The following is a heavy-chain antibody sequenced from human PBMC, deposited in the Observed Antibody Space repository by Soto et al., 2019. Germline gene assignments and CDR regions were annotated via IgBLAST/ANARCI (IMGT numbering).Heavy chain of an antibody. CDR3: ARGNKYSSSFHYYYYMDV. J-gene: IGHJ6*03. D-gene: IGHD6-6*01. Sequence: SVKVSCKASGGTFSSYTISWVRQAPGQGLEWMGRIIPILGIANYAQKFQGRVTITADKSTSTAYMELSSLRSEDTAVYYCARGNKYSSSFHYYYYMDVWGKGTTVTVS. CDR1: GGTFSSYT. V-gene: IGHV1-69*02. CDR2: IIPILGIA.